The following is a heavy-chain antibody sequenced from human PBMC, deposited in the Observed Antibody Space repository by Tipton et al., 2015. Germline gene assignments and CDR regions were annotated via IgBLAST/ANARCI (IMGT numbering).Heavy chain of an antibody. Sequence: TLSLTCTVSGGSISSSSYYWGWIRQPPGKGLEWIGSIHHRGDTNYNPSLKSRVTISLDTSKNQFSLRLSSVTAADTAVYYCACHDYDLLTRDYQTVDYWGQGTRVTVSS. CDR2: IHHRGDT. CDR3: ACHDYDLLTRDYQTVDY. J-gene: IGHJ4*02. CDR1: GGSISSSSYY. D-gene: IGHD3-9*01. V-gene: IGHV4-39*07.